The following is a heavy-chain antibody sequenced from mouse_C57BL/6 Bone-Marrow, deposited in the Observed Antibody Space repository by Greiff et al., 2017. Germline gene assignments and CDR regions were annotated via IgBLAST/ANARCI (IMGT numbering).Heavy chain of an antibody. CDR2: IDPEDGDT. V-gene: IGHV14-2*01. D-gene: IGHD3-3*01. CDR3: GRGERRAFGY. Sequence: VQLQQSGAELVKPGASVKLSCTASGFTFNDYYMHWVKQRPEQGLEWIGRIDPEDGDTKYAPKFKGKATITADTSSNTAYLQLSSLTSEDAAVSYCGRGERRAFGYWGQGTTVTVSA. J-gene: IGHJ3*02. CDR1: GFTFNDYY.